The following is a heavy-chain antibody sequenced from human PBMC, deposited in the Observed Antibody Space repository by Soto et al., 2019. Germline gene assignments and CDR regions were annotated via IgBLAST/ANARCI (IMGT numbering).Heavy chain of an antibody. V-gene: IGHV4-59*01. CDR2: VYFSGNT. CDR3: GSVRPSGYVLS. Sequence: PSETLSLTCTVSGGSLSSYYWTWIRQSPGKGLEWIGYVYFSGNTNYNPSLKSRVTISIDTPKNQFSLRLASVTAADTAFYYCGSVRPSGYVLSWGQGTLVTVSS. J-gene: IGHJ5*02. D-gene: IGHD6-25*01. CDR1: GGSLSSYY.